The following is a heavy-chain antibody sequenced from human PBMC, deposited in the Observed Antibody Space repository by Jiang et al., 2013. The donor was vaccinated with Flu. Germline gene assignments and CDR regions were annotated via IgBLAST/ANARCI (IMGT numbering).Heavy chain of an antibody. CDR3: VRVTAVTGAYGMDV. J-gene: IGHJ6*02. D-gene: IGHD2-21*02. Sequence: VQLVESGGGLIQPGGSLRLSCAASGFTVSANSMSWVRQAPGNGLEWISLIYSGGSTFYAGSVKGRFTISRDSSKNTLYLQMSSLRAEDTAVYYCVRVTAVTGAYGMDVWGQGTTVAVAS. CDR2: IYSGGST. V-gene: IGHV3-53*01. CDR1: GFTVSANS.